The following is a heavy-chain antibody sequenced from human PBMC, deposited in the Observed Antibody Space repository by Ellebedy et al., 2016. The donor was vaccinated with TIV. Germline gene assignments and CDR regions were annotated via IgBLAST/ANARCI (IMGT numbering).Heavy chain of an antibody. J-gene: IGHJ6*02. V-gene: IGHV3-48*04. CDR3: AVDYGAQYYYYYGMDV. Sequence: GESLKISXAASGFTFSSYSMNWVRQAPGKGLEWVSYISSSSSTIYYADSVKGRFTISRDNAKNSLYLQMNSLRAEDTAVYYCAVDYGAQYYYYYGMDVWGQGTTVTVSS. CDR2: ISSSSSTI. CDR1: GFTFSSYS. D-gene: IGHD4-17*01.